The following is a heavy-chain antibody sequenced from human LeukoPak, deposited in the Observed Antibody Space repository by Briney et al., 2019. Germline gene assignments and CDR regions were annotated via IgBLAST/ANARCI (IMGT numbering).Heavy chain of an antibody. CDR2: IRDGGGGT. V-gene: IGHV3-23*01. CDR1: GITFINYA. CDR3: AKDLEYQVLWGYFDS. D-gene: IGHD2-2*01. Sequence: GGSLRLSCAASGITFINYAMSWVRQPPGKGLEWVSSIRDGGGGTYYADSVRGRFTISRDNSKNTLYLQMNSLRAEDTAVYFCAKDLEYQVLWGYFDSWGQGTLVTVSS. J-gene: IGHJ4*02.